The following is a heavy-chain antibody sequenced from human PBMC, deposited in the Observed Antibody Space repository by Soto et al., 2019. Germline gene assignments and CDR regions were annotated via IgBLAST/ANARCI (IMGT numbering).Heavy chain of an antibody. V-gene: IGHV3-30*03. D-gene: IGHD4-17*01. CDR3: AREDDYLNWFDP. CDR1: GFTFSSYG. Sequence: PGGSLRLSCAASGFTFSSYGMHWVRQAPGKGLEWVSVISHDGSNKYYADSVKGRFTVSRDNAKNSLYLQMNSLRAEDTAVYYCAREDDYLNWFDPWGQGTLVTVSS. J-gene: IGHJ5*02. CDR2: ISHDGSNK.